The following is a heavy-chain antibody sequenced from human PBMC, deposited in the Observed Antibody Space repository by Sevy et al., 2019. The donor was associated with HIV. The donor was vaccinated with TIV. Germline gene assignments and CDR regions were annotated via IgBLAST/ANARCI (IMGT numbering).Heavy chain of an antibody. Sequence: GGSLRLSCAASGFTFSSFPMHWVRQAPGKGLEWVALISYDGSNKYYADSVKGRFTISRDDSKNTLYLQMNSLRAEDTAVYYCAREEGGYSYGQGYFDYWAQGTLVTVSS. V-gene: IGHV3-30-3*01. CDR2: ISYDGSNK. CDR3: AREEGGYSYGQGYFDY. D-gene: IGHD5-18*01. CDR1: GFTFSSFP. J-gene: IGHJ4*02.